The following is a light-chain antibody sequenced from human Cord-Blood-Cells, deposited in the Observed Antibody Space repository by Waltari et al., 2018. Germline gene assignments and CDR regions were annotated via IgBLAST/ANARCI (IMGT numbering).Light chain of an antibody. CDR3: QQYDKPPPYT. J-gene: IGKJ2*01. Sequence: DVQVAQSPSSFSASVGDRVTSTCQASQDIGSYLNWYQQKPGKAPKLLLYDASNWETGVQSRLSGNGSGTDSTFAISRLQPEDIATYSCQQYDKPPPYTLGQGTKLEIK. V-gene: IGKV1-33*01. CDR2: DAS. CDR1: QDIGSY.